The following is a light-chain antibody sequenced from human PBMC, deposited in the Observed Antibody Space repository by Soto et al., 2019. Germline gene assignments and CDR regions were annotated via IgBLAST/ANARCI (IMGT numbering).Light chain of an antibody. V-gene: IGLV1-44*01. CDR2: SNN. J-gene: IGLJ2*01. CDR1: SSNIGSNS. CDR3: TSWDDSVHGPL. Sequence: QSVLTQPPSASGTPGQRVTISCSGSSSNIGSNSANWYQQLPGTAPKLLIYSNNQRRSGVPDRFSGSKSGTSATLAISGLQSEXXXDYYCTSWDDSVHGPLFGGGTKLTVL.